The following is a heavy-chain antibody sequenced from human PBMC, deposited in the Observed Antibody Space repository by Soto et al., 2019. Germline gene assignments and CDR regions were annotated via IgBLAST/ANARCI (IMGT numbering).Heavy chain of an antibody. CDR2: MNPNSGNT. Sequence: QVQLVQSGAEVKKPGASVKVSCKASGYTFTSYDINWVRQATGQGLEWMGWMNPNSGNTGYAQKFQGRVTMTRNTSISTAYMELSSLRSEDTAVYYCARAYYYGSGSYYTNWFDRWGQGTLVTVSS. J-gene: IGHJ5*02. CDR1: GYTFTSYD. D-gene: IGHD3-10*01. CDR3: ARAYYYGSGSYYTNWFDR. V-gene: IGHV1-8*01.